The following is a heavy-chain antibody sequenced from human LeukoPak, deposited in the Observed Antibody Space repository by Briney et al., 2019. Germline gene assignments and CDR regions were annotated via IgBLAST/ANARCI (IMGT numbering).Heavy chain of an antibody. Sequence: GGSLRLSCAASGFTFSSYSMNWVRQAPGKGLEWVSSISSSSSYIYYADSVKGRFTISRDNAKNSLYLQMNSLRAEDTAVYYSARSRGYCSGGSCYSIDYWGQGTLVTVSS. J-gene: IGHJ4*02. CDR3: ARSRGYCSGGSCYSIDY. D-gene: IGHD2-15*01. CDR2: ISSSSSYI. V-gene: IGHV3-21*01. CDR1: GFTFSSYS.